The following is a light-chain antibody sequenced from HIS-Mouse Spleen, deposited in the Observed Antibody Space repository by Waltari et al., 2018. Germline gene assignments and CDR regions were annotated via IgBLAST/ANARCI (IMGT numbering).Light chain of an antibody. CDR2: GKN. Sequence: SSELTQDPAVSVALGQTVRITCQGDSLRSYYASWYQQKPGQAPVLVIYGKNNRPSGIPDRFSDSSSGNTASLTITGARAEDEADYYCNSRDSSGNHVVFGGGTKLTVL. CDR1: SLRSYY. CDR3: NSRDSSGNHVV. J-gene: IGLJ2*01. V-gene: IGLV3-19*01.